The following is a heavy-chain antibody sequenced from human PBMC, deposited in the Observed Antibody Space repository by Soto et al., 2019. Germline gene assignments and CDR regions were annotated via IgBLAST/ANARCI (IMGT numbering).Heavy chain of an antibody. Sequence: ASVKVSCKASGYTFTSYDISWVRQAPGQGLEWMGWISTYNGNTNYAQKLQGRVTMTTDTSTSTAYMELRSLRSDDTAVYYCARGYRYGNYYYNMDVWGQGTTVTVSS. CDR3: ARGYRYGNYYYNMDV. V-gene: IGHV1-18*01. J-gene: IGHJ6*03. CDR2: ISTYNGNT. CDR1: GYTFTSYD. D-gene: IGHD5-18*01.